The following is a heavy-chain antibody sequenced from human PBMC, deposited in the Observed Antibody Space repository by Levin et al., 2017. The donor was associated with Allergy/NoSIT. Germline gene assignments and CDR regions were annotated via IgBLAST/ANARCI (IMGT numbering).Heavy chain of an antibody. D-gene: IGHD6-25*01. CDR3: ARGAYSAGWGSEIGY. Sequence: GESLKISCAASGFTFSNYWMHWVRQAPGKGLVWVSRINNDESGTTYAVSVEGRFTISRDNAKNTLFLQMNSLIAEDTAVYYCARGAYSAGWGSEIGYWGQGTLVTVTS. J-gene: IGHJ4*02. V-gene: IGHV3-74*01. CDR2: INNDESGT. CDR1: GFTFSNYW.